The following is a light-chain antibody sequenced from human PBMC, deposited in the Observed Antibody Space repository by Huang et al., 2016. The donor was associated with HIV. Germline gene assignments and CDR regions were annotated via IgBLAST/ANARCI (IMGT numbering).Light chain of an antibody. Sequence: EIVLTQSPATLSLSPGERATLSCGASQSVSSNYLAWYQQKPGLAPRLLIYDASSRAPGTPDRFSGSESGTDFTLTITRLGPEDFAVYYCQQYGNSPWTFGQGTKVEIK. CDR3: QQYGNSPWT. CDR1: QSVSSNY. V-gene: IGKV3D-20*01. J-gene: IGKJ1*01. CDR2: DAS.